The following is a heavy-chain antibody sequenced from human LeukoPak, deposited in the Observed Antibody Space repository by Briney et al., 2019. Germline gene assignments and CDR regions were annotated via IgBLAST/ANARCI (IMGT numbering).Heavy chain of an antibody. J-gene: IGHJ6*02. CDR1: GGSISSYY. D-gene: IGHD2-2*01. V-gene: IGHV4-59*01. Sequence: PSETLSLTCTVSGGSISSYYWSWIRQPPGKGLEWIGYIYYSGSTNYIPSLKSRVTISVDTSKNQFSLKLSSVTAADTAVYYCARGLGYCSSTSCLRGVYYYGMDVWGQGTTVTVSS. CDR3: ARGLGYCSSTSCLRGVYYYGMDV. CDR2: IYYSGST.